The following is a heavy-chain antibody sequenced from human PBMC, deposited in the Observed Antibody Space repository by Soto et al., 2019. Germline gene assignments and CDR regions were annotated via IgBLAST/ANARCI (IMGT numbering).Heavy chain of an antibody. D-gene: IGHD3-16*01. CDR2: IYYSGST. V-gene: IGHV4-61*05. Sequence: PSETLSLTCTVSGGSILDSTYYWAWIRQPPGKGLECIGYIYYSGSTNYNPSLKSRVTISVDTSKNQFSLKLSSVTAADTAVYYCARKGGWGYYWYFDLWGRGTLVTVSS. CDR1: GGSILDSTYY. CDR3: ARKGGWGYYWYFDL. J-gene: IGHJ2*01.